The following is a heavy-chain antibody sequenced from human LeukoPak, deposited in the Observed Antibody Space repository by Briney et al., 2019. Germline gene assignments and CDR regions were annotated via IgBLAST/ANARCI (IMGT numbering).Heavy chain of an antibody. V-gene: IGHV4-39*01. Sequence: PSETLSLTCTVSGGSISSSSYYWGWTRQPPGKGLEWIGSIYYSGSTYYNPSLKSRVTISVDTSKNQFSLKLSSVTAADTAVYYCARQRGNYGAFDIWGQGTMVTVSS. CDR2: IYYSGST. CDR3: ARQRGNYGAFDI. D-gene: IGHD4-11*01. CDR1: GGSISSSSYY. J-gene: IGHJ3*02.